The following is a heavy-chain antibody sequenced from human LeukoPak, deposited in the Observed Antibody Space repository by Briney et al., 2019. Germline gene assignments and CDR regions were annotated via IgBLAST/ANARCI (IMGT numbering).Heavy chain of an antibody. D-gene: IGHD5/OR15-5a*01. Sequence: GSLRLSCSASGFTFSNYAMNWVRQAPGKGLEYVGVIGGSGGDTYHAESVKGRFTISRDNAMNTLYLQMNSLRGEDTAVYYCVRGDLRLPRSTPDCWGQGTLVTVSS. V-gene: IGHV3-64*04. CDR1: GFTFSNYA. J-gene: IGHJ4*02. CDR3: VRGDLRLPRSTPDC. CDR2: IGGSGGDT.